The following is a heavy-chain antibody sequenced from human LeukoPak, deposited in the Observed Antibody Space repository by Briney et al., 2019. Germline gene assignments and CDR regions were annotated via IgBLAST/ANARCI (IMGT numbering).Heavy chain of an antibody. J-gene: IGHJ5*02. D-gene: IGHD4-17*01. V-gene: IGHV3-74*01. CDR2: INSDGSST. CDR1: GFTFSSYW. CDR3: ARDFIGDQAVDWFDP. Sequence: PGGSLRLSCAASGFTFSSYWMHWVRQAPGKGLVWVSRINSDGSSTSYADSVKGRFTISRDNAKNTLYLQMNSLRAEDTAVYYCARDFIGDQAVDWFDPWGQGTLVTVSS.